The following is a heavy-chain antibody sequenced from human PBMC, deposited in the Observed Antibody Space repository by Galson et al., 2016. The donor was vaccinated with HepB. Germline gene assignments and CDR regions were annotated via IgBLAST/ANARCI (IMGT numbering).Heavy chain of an antibody. CDR1: GYTFPDYY. CDR3: AREGIYYYDSTVYSPFDY. V-gene: IGHV1-2*02. CDR2: INPNTGGT. D-gene: IGHD3-22*01. Sequence: SCKASGYTFPDYYMHWVRQAPGQGLEWMGWINPNTGGTNYAQKFQGRVTMTRDTSISTAYMELSRLRSDDTAVYYCAREGIYYYDSTVYSPFDYWGQGTLFTVSS. J-gene: IGHJ4*02.